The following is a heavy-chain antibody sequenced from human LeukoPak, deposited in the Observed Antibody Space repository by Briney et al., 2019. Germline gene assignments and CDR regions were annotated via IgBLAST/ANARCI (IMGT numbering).Heavy chain of an antibody. V-gene: IGHV3-30-3*01. CDR2: ISYDGSNK. CDR1: GFTFSSHA. D-gene: IGHD1-26*01. CDR3: ARDRGANDY. Sequence: GGSLRLSCAASGFTFSSHAMHWVRQAPGKGLEWVAVISYDGSNKYYADSVKGRFTISRDNSKNTLYLQMNSLRAEDTAVYYCARDRGANDYWGQGTLVTVSS. J-gene: IGHJ4*02.